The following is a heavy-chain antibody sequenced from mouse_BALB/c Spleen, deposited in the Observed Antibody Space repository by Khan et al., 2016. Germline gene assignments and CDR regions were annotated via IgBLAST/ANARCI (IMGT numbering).Heavy chain of an antibody. V-gene: IGHV4-1*02. CDR3: ARAGYYGYFVY. D-gene: IGHD1-1*01. Sequence: EVQLVESGGGLVQPGGSLKLSCAASGFDFSRYWMSWVRQAPGKGLEWIGEINPDSSTINYPPSLKDKFIISRDNAKNTLYLQISTVRSEDTALYYCARAGYYGYFVYWGQGTLVTVSA. J-gene: IGHJ3*01. CDR1: GFDFSRYW. CDR2: INPDSSTI.